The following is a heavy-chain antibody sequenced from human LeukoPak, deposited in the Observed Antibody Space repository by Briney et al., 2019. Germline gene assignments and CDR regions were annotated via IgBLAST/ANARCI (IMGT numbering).Heavy chain of an antibody. CDR2: IYYSGST. CDR3: ARGEQLAFKFDY. Sequence: SETLSLTCTVSGGSISSYYWSWIRQPPGKGLEWIGYIYYSGSTNYNPSLKSRVTISVDTSKNQFSLKLSSVTAADTAVYYCARGEQLAFKFDYWGQGTLVTVSS. J-gene: IGHJ4*02. D-gene: IGHD6-13*01. V-gene: IGHV4-59*01. CDR1: GGSISSYY.